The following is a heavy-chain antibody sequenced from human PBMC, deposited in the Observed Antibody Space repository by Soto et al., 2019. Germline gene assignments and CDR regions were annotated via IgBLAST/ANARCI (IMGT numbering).Heavy chain of an antibody. Sequence: SETLSLTCTVSGGSISSYYWSWIRQPAGKGLERIGRIYTSGSTNYNPSLKSRVTMSVDTSKNQFSLKLSSVTAADTAVYYCARGLAVAGLNYYGMDVWGQGTTVTVSS. CDR1: GGSISSYY. J-gene: IGHJ6*02. CDR2: IYTSGST. CDR3: ARGLAVAGLNYYGMDV. V-gene: IGHV4-4*07. D-gene: IGHD6-19*01.